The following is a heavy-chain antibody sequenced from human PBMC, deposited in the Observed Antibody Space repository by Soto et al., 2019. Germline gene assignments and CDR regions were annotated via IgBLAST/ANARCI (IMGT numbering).Heavy chain of an antibody. Sequence: GGSLGLSCAASGFTFSNYNMNWVRQAPGEGLEWVSFISSDGSSIRYADSVKGRFTISRDNAKNSLYLQMNSLRDEDTAVYYCARDPYYYDNSGYYPKDYWGQGTLVTVSS. CDR1: GFTFSNYN. D-gene: IGHD3-22*01. CDR2: ISSDGSSI. CDR3: ARDPYYYDNSGYYPKDY. V-gene: IGHV3-48*02. J-gene: IGHJ4*02.